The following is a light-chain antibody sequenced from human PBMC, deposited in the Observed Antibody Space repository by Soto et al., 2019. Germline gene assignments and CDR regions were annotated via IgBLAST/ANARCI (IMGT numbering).Light chain of an antibody. V-gene: IGKV1-39*01. CDR2: AAS. CDR1: QSISSY. Sequence: DIQMTQYPSSLSASVGDRVTITCRASQSISSYLNWYQQKPGKAPKLLIYAASSLQSGVPSRFSGSGSGTDFTLTISSLQPEDFATYYCQQSYSTSWTFCQGTKVEIK. J-gene: IGKJ1*01. CDR3: QQSYSTSWT.